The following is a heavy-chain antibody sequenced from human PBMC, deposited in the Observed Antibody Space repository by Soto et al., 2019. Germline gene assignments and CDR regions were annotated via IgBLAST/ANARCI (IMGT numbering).Heavy chain of an antibody. D-gene: IGHD7-27*01. J-gene: IGHJ4*02. CDR1: GGTFSGHA. Sequence: QVQLVQSGAEVKKPGSSVKVSCEASGGTFSGHAISWVRQAPGQGPEWMGGLIPLFGTTQHAQKFQDRLKITADKSTSTAYMELTSLRFEDTAIYYCARGPNWGYRFDSWGQGTLVTVSS. V-gene: IGHV1-69*06. CDR3: ARGPNWGYRFDS. CDR2: LIPLFGTT.